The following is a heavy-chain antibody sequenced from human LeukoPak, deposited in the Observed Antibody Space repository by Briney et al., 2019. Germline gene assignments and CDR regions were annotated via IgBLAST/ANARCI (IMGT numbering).Heavy chain of an antibody. CDR2: IDHLGST. Sequence: SETLSLTCAVYGGSFSGYYWTWIRRPPGKGLEWIGEIDHLGSTNYNPSLKSRVTISEDTSKSQFSLRLSSVTAADTAVYYCARGEGSGSYMSYFDYWGQGGLVTVSS. J-gene: IGHJ4*02. CDR1: GGSFSGYY. V-gene: IGHV4-34*01. D-gene: IGHD3-10*01. CDR3: ARGEGSGSYMSYFDY.